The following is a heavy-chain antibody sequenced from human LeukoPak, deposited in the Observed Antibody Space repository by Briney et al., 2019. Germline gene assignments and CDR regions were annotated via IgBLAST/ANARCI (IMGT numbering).Heavy chain of an antibody. CDR1: GYTFTSYG. Sequence: ASVKVSCKASGYTFTSYGISWVRQAPGQGLEWMGWISAYNGNTNYAQKLQGRVTMTTDTSTSTAYMELSSLRSEDTAVYYCARESEYYDSSGQYDYWGQGTLVTVSS. V-gene: IGHV1-18*01. J-gene: IGHJ4*02. CDR2: ISAYNGNT. D-gene: IGHD3-22*01. CDR3: ARESEYYDSSGQYDY.